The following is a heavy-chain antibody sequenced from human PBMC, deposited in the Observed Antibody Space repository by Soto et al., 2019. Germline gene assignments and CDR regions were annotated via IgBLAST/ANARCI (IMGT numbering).Heavy chain of an antibody. Sequence: QVQLVESGGGVVQPGRSLRLSCAATGFTFSNYGMHWVRQAPGKGLEWVALIWYDGSNKYYADSVKGRFTISSNNSKNTLYMQMTSLRAEDTVVYYGAQGIMTTVTTPVDYWGQGTLVTVSS. V-gene: IGHV3-33*06. CDR3: AQGIMTTVTTPVDY. D-gene: IGHD4-17*01. J-gene: IGHJ4*02. CDR1: GFTFSNYG. CDR2: IWYDGSNK.